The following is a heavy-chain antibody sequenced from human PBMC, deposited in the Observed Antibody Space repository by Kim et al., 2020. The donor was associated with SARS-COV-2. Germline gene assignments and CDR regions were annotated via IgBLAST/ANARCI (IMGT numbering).Heavy chain of an antibody. CDR3: AKERRKYCSGGSCHLEY. Sequence: GGSLRLSCAASRFTFSSYGLHWVRQAPGKGLEWVAVIWYDGSNKYHADSVKGRFTISRDNSKNTLYLQMNNLRAEDTAVYYCAKERRKYCSGGSCHLEYCGQGTLVTVSS. D-gene: IGHD2-15*01. V-gene: IGHV3-33*06. J-gene: IGHJ4*02. CDR1: RFTFSSYG. CDR2: IWYDGSNK.